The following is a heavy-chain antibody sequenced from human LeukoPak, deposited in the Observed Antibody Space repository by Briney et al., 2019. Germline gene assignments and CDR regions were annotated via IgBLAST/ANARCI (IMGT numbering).Heavy chain of an antibody. Sequence: GGSLRLSCAASGFTFSAYWMHWVRQAPGKGLVWVSRINTDGSSPTYAASVKGRFAISRDNAKNSLYLQMNSLRAEDAAVYYCATHGVAAAFDYWGQGTLVTVSS. CDR3: ATHGVAAAFDY. J-gene: IGHJ4*02. D-gene: IGHD6-13*01. CDR2: INTDGSSP. V-gene: IGHV3-74*01. CDR1: GFTFSAYW.